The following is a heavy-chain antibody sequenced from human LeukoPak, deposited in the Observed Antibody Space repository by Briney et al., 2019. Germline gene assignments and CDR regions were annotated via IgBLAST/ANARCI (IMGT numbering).Heavy chain of an antibody. CDR3: ARAYGSGTSYHPDY. CDR2: INPNSGDT. V-gene: IGHV1-2*02. Sequence: ASVKVSCKASGYTFTAYYMHWVRQAPGQGVEWMGWINPNSGDTNSSQKLQDRVTLTRDTSISTAYMELSSLTSDDTAVYYCARAYGSGTSYHPDYWGQGTLVTVSS. D-gene: IGHD3-10*01. CDR1: GYTFTAYY. J-gene: IGHJ4*02.